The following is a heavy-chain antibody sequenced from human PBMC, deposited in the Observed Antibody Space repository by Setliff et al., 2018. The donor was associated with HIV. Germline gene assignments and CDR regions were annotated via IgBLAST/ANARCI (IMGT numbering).Heavy chain of an antibody. V-gene: IGHV4-59*01. Sequence: SETLSLTCTVSGGSISSYYWSWIRQPPGKGLEWIGYIYYSGSSKNTPSIKSRVTISVDTPKKEFSLKLSSMTAADTSVYYCARGLAVAGPYFDYWGQGTLVTVSS. CDR3: ARGLAVAGPYFDY. CDR2: IYYSGSS. D-gene: IGHD6-19*01. CDR1: GGSISSYY. J-gene: IGHJ4*02.